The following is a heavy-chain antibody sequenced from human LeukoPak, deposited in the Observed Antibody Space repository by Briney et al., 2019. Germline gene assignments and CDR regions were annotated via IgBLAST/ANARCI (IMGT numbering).Heavy chain of an antibody. V-gene: IGHV4-4*07. Sequence: PSETLSLTCAVSGYSISSGYYWGWIRQPAGKGLEWIGRIYTSGSTNYNPSLKSRVTMSVDTSKNQFSLKLSSVTAADTAVYYCARSNYDFWSGYSPGFDYWGQGTLVTVSS. J-gene: IGHJ4*02. CDR3: ARSNYDFWSGYSPGFDY. D-gene: IGHD3-3*01. CDR1: GYSISSGYY. CDR2: IYTSGST.